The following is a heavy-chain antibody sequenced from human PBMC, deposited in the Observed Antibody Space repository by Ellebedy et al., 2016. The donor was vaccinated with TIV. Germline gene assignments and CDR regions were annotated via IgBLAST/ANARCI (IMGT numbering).Heavy chain of an antibody. CDR2: IYSGGST. CDR1: GFTVSSNY. V-gene: IGHV3-53*01. J-gene: IGHJ6*02. CDR3: ARVYYGMDV. Sequence: LSLTCAASGFTVSSNYMSWVRQAPGKGLEWVSVIYSGGSTYYADSVTGRFTISRDNAKNSLYLQMNSLRAEDTAVYYCARVYYGMDVWGQGTTVTVSS.